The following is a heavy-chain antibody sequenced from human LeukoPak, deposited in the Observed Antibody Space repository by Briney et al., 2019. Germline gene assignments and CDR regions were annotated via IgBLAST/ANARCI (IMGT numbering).Heavy chain of an antibody. CDR2: IKSDGST. V-gene: IGHV3-74*01. D-gene: IGHD3-22*01. J-gene: IGHJ1*01. CDR1: GFTFSSYW. Sequence: TGGSLRLSCAASGFTFSSYWMHWVRHAPGKGLVWVSRIKSDGSTRYADSVKGRFTISRDNAKNTVSLQMNSLRAEDTGVYYCVRAPSEIGGYYPEYFRHWGQGTLVTVSP. CDR3: VRAPSEIGGYYPEYFRH.